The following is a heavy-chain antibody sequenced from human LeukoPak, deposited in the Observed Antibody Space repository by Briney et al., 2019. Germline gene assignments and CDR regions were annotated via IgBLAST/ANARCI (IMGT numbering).Heavy chain of an antibody. CDR2: IKIDGNDK. CDR3: ARDHLNDYGDSYFDY. Sequence: GGSLRLSCEASGFTFRNYWMSWVRQAPGKGLEWVANIKIDGNDKYNEDSVKGRFTISRDNALNSLYLQMNSLRAEDTAIYFCARDHLNDYGDSYFDYWGQGILVTVSS. V-gene: IGHV3-7*01. D-gene: IGHD4-17*01. J-gene: IGHJ4*02. CDR1: GFTFRNYW.